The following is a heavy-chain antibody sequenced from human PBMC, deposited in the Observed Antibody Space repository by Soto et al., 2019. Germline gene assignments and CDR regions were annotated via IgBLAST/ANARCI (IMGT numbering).Heavy chain of an antibody. D-gene: IGHD3-10*01. CDR3: ARDNGDGFGELLSSWFDP. J-gene: IGHJ5*02. Sequence: QVQLQESGPGLVKPSQTLSLTCTVSGGSISSGGYYWSWIRQHPGKGLEWIGYIYYSGSTYYNPSLKSRVTISVDTSKNQCSLKLSSVTAADTAVYYCARDNGDGFGELLSSWFDPWGQGTLVTVSS. V-gene: IGHV4-31*03. CDR1: GGSISSGGYY. CDR2: IYYSGST.